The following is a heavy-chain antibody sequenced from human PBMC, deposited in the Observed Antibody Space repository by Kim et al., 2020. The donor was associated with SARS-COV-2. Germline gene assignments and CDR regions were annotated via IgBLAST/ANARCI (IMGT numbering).Heavy chain of an antibody. V-gene: IGHV3-30*04. D-gene: IGHD2-21*01. CDR1: GFTFSSYA. CDR3: ASEKPHIYFDY. J-gene: IGHJ4*02. Sequence: GGSLRLSCAASGFTFSSYAMHWVRQAPGKGLEWVAVISYDGSNKYYADSVKGRFTISRDNSKNTLYLQMNSLRAEDTAVYYCASEKPHIYFDYWGQGTLVTVSS. CDR2: ISYDGSNK.